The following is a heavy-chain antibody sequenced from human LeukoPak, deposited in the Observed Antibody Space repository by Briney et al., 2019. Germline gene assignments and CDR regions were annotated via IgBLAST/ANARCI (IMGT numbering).Heavy chain of an antibody. CDR3: ARXPYGSGSYYPN. CDR1: GFTFSSYS. D-gene: IGHD3-10*01. J-gene: IGHJ4*02. CDR2: ISSSSSTI. Sequence: GGSLRLSCAASGFTFSSYSMNWVRQAPGKGLEWVSYISSSSSTIYYADSVKGRFTISRDNAKNSLYLQMNSLRAEDTAVYYCARXPYGSGSYYPNWGQGTLVTVSS. V-gene: IGHV3-48*01.